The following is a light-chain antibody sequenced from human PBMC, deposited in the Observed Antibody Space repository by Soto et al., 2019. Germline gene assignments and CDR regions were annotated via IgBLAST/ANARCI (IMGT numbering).Light chain of an antibody. J-gene: IGKJ4*01. CDR3: QQRAKWPLT. CDR1: QSVSTY. Sequence: EIVLTQSPATLSLSPGERATLSCRASQSVSTYLAWYQQKPGQAPSLLIYDASSRATGIPARFSGSGSGTDFTLTISSLEAEDFAVYYCQQRAKWPLTFGGGTKVEI. V-gene: IGKV3-11*01. CDR2: DAS.